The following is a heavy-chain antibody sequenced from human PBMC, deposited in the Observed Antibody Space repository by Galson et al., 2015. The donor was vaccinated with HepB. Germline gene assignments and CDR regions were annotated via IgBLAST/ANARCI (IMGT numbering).Heavy chain of an antibody. D-gene: IGHD2-15*01. CDR2: ISPDGTSD. CDR1: GFTFSSHA. Sequence: SLRLSCAASGFTFSSHALHWVRQTPGKGLEWVAIISPDGTSDHYADSVKGRFTISRDSSKNTLYLQMNTVGPEDTAIYHCARGTYSNGGFSFLIDYWGQGTLVTVSS. V-gene: IGHV3-30-3*01. J-gene: IGHJ4*02. CDR3: ARGTYSNGGFSFLIDY.